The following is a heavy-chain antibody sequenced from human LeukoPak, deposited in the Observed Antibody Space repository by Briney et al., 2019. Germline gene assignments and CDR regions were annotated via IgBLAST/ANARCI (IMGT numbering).Heavy chain of an antibody. CDR1: GYTFTGYY. CDR3: TKRIYGWYQIDH. J-gene: IGHJ4*02. D-gene: IGHD6-19*01. CDR2: INPNSGGT. Sequence: GASVKVSCKASGYTFTGYYMHWVRQAPGQGLEWMGWINPNSGGTNYAQKFQGRVTMTRDTSISTAYMELSRLRSDDTAVYFCTKRIYGWYQIDHWGQGTLVTVSS. V-gene: IGHV1-2*02.